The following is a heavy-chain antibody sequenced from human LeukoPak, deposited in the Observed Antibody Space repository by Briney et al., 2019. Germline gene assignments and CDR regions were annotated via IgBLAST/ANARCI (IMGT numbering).Heavy chain of an antibody. CDR3: ARDFGTTGWHTFDY. D-gene: IGHD6-19*01. CDR1: GDSVSSKNGA. Sequence: SQTLSRTCVVSGDSVSSKNGAWNWIRQSPSRGLEWLGRTYYRSKWYNDYAESMEGRITISQDTSKNQYSLHLNSVTPDDTAVYYCARDFGTTGWHTFDYWGQGTLVTVSS. V-gene: IGHV6-1*01. J-gene: IGHJ4*02. CDR2: TYYRSKWYN.